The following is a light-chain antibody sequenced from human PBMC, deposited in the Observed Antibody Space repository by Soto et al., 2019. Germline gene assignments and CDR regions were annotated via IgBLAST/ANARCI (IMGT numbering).Light chain of an antibody. CDR2: KAS. CDR3: QQHNSYSPT. V-gene: IGKV1-5*03. Sequence: DIQMTQSPSTLSASVGDRVTITCRASQSISVWLAWYQQKAGKAHNLLIYKASRLESGVPSRFSGSGSETEFTLTISGLQPGDSATYYCQQHNSYSPTFGQGTKVDIX. J-gene: IGKJ1*01. CDR1: QSISVW.